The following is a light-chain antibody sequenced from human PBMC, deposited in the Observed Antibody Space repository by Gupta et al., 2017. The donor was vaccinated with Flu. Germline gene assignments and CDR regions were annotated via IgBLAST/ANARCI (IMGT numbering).Light chain of an antibody. J-gene: IGKJ3*01. Sequence: RATLSCRASRSVSGSSLAWYQQRPGQAPRLLIFDTSIRATGIPDRFSGSGSGTDLFLTISRLEPEDFAVYYCQRYGVSPLFAFGPGTKVDVK. V-gene: IGKV3-20*01. CDR1: RSVSGSS. CDR2: DTS. CDR3: QRYGVSPLFA.